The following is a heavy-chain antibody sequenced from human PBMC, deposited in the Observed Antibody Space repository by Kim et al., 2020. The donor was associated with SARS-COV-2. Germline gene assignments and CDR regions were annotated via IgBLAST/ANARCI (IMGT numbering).Heavy chain of an antibody. CDR3: ARVGPSVYIVDY. CDR1: GFTFSIFS. V-gene: IGHV3-48*02. J-gene: IGHJ4*02. D-gene: IGHD2-15*01. Sequence: GGSLRLSCAASGFTFSIFSIAWVRRAPGKGLEWIIYISSTSRNIYYADSVKGRFTVSRDNAENSVYLQMNSLTDEDTASYYCARVGPSVYIVDYWGQGPPVSVP. CDR2: ISSTSRNI.